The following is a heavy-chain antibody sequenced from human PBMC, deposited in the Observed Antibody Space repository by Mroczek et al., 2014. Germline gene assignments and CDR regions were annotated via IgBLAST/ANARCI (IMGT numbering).Heavy chain of an antibody. CDR2: IRSITSYI. D-gene: IGHD3-22*01. CDR3: ARLGDYYDSSDYYDGNFFDY. CDR1: GFTFSRNT. V-gene: IGHV3-21*01. J-gene: IGHJ4*02. Sequence: VQLVQSGGGLVKPGGSLKLSCAASGFTFSRNTMNWVRQAPGKGLEWVSSIRSITSYIYYADSVKGRFTISRDNTKNSLYLQMHSLRVEDTAVYYCARLGDYYDSSDYYDGNFFDYWGQGTLVTVSS.